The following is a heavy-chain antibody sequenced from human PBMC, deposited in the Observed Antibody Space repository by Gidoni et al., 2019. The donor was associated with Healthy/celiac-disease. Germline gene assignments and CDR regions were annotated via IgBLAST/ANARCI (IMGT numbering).Heavy chain of an antibody. J-gene: IGHJ4*02. V-gene: IGHV4-31*03. Sequence: QVQLQESAPGLVKPSQTLSLTCTVSGVSISSGGYYWSWIRQHPGKGLAWIGYIYDSGSTYYNPSLKIRVTISVDTAKNQFSLKLSSVTAADTAVYYCARGAAAGDFDYWGQGTLVTVSS. CDR2: IYDSGST. CDR1: GVSISSGGYY. CDR3: ARGAAAGDFDY. D-gene: IGHD6-13*01.